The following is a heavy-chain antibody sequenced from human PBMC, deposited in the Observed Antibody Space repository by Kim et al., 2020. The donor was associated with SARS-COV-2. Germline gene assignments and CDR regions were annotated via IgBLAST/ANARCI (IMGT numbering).Heavy chain of an antibody. CDR1: GDSVSSNSAA. D-gene: IGHD3-10*01. CDR2: TYYRSKWYN. CDR3: ARERGAGFGELFSRLYYYYGMDV. Sequence: SQTLSLTCAISGDSVSSNSAAWNWIRQSPSRGLEWLGRTYYRSKWYNDYAVSVKSRITINPDTSKNQFSLQLNSVTPEDTAVYYCARERGAGFGELFSRLYYYYGMDVGGQGTTVTVSS. J-gene: IGHJ6*02. V-gene: IGHV6-1*01.